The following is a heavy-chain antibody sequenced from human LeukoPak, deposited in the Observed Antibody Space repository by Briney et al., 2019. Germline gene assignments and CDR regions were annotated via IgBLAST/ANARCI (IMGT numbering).Heavy chain of an antibody. CDR2: INHSGST. J-gene: IGHJ6*02. CDR1: GGSFSGYY. Sequence: SETLSLTCAVYGGSFSGYYWSWIRQPPGKGLEWIGEINHSGSTNYNPSLKSRVTVSVDTSKNQFSLKLSSVTAADTAVYYCARWRITMVRGGQYYYYYGTDVWGQGTTVTVSS. V-gene: IGHV4-34*01. CDR3: ARWRITMVRGGQYYYYYGTDV. D-gene: IGHD3-10*01.